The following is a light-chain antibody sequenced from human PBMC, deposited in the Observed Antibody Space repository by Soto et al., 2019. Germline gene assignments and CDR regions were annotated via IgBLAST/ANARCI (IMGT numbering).Light chain of an antibody. Sequence: QSALTQPPSASGSPGQSVTISCPGTSSDVGGYNYVSWYQQHPGQAPQPMIYEVSKRPSGVPDRFSGSKSGNTASLTVSGLQAEDEADYYCSSYAGSNNYVFGTGTKVTVL. CDR3: SSYAGSNNYV. V-gene: IGLV2-8*01. CDR2: EVS. CDR1: SSDVGGYNY. J-gene: IGLJ1*01.